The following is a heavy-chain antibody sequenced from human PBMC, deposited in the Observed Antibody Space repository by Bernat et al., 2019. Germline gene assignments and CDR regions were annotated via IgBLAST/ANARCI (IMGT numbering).Heavy chain of an antibody. J-gene: IGHJ3*02. CDR1: GYSFTSYW. CDR3: ARHRPKFCSSTSCYSFSPDALDI. Sequence: KPGESLKISCKGSGYSFTSYWIGWVRQMPGKGLEWMGIIYPGDSDTRYSPSFQDQVTISADKSISTAYLQWSSLKASDTAMYYCARHRPKFCSSTSCYSFSPDALDIWGQGTMVTVSS. V-gene: IGHV5-51*01. CDR2: IYPGDSDT. D-gene: IGHD2-2*02.